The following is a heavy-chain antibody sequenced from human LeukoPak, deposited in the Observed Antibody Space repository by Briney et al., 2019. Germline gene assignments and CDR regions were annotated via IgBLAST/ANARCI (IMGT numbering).Heavy chain of an antibody. J-gene: IGHJ4*02. D-gene: IGHD3-10*01. Sequence: PGGSLRLPCTASGFTFGDYAMSWVRQAPGKGLEWVGFIRSKTNGGTTEYAASVKGRFTISRDDSKSIAYLQMNSLKTEDTAVYYCTKGRWFGELLLDYWGQGTLVTVSS. V-gene: IGHV3-49*04. CDR1: GFTFGDYA. CDR3: TKGRWFGELLLDY. CDR2: IRSKTNGGTT.